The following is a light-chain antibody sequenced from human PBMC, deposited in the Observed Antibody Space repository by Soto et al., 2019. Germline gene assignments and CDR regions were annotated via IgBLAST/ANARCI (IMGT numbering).Light chain of an antibody. Sequence: ERVMTQSPATLSVSPGERATLSCRASQSINSNLAWYQQKPGQAPRLLIYGASTRATGIPARFSGSGSGTEFTLTISSLQSEDFEVYYCQQYNNWPFTFGPGTKVDIK. CDR2: GAS. J-gene: IGKJ3*01. CDR1: QSINSN. V-gene: IGKV3-15*01. CDR3: QQYNNWPFT.